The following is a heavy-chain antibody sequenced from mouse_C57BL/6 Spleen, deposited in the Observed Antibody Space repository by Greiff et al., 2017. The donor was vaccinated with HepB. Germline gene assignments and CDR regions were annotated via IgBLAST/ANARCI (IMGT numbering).Heavy chain of an antibody. D-gene: IGHD2-4*01. CDR1: GYTFTSYW. J-gene: IGHJ3*01. CDR2: IDPSDSYT. CDR3: ARGYDYDGAY. V-gene: IGHV1-69*01. Sequence: QVQLKESGAELVMPGASVKLSCKASGYTFTSYWMHWVKQRPGQGLEWIGEIDPSDSYTNYNQKFKGKSTLTVDKSSSTAYMQLSSLTSEDSAVYYCARGYDYDGAYWGQGTLVTVSA.